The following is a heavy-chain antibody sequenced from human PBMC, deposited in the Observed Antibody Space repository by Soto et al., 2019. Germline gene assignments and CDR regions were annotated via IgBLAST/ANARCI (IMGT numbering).Heavy chain of an antibody. V-gene: IGHV1-18*01. CDR3: AREVAGGSGSYYYDY. CDR2: ISAYNGNT. Sequence: ASVKVSCKASGYTFTSYGISLVRQAPGQGLEWMGWISAYNGNTNYAQKLQGRVTMTTDTSTSTAYMELRSLRSDDTAVYYCAREVAGGSGSYYYDYWGQGTLVTVSS. D-gene: IGHD1-26*01. J-gene: IGHJ4*02. CDR1: GYTFTSYG.